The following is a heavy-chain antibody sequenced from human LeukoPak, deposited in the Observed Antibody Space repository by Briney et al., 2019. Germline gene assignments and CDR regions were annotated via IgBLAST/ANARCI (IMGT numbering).Heavy chain of an antibody. V-gene: IGHV3-23*01. CDR1: GFTFSSYV. CDR3: ALGYFDY. CDR2: ISGSDDST. J-gene: IGHJ4*02. D-gene: IGHD3-10*01. Sequence: GGSLRLSCAASGFTFSSYVMSWVRQAPGKGLQWVSTISGSDDSTYYADSVKGRFTISRDNSKNTLYLQMNSLRAEDTAVHYCALGYFDYWGQGTLVTVSS.